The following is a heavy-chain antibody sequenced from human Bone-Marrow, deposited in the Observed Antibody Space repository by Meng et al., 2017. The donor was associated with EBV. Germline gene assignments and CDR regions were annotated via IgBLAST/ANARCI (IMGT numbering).Heavy chain of an antibody. Sequence: QVQLVQSGAEVKKPGSSVKVSCKTSGGTFRSDAISWVRQAPGQGLEWMGGLIPMSDAPHYAQKFQGRVTITADESTSTHYMDLSGVRSEDTAVYYCASESGRGFTPDYWGRGTLVTVSS. CDR1: GGTFRSDA. V-gene: IGHV1-69*01. D-gene: IGHD3-10*01. CDR2: LIPMSDAP. J-gene: IGHJ4*02. CDR3: ASESGRGFTPDY.